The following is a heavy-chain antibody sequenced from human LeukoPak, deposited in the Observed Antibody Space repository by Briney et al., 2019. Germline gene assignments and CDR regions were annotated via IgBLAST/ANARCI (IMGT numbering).Heavy chain of an antibody. J-gene: IGHJ4*02. D-gene: IGHD2-21*02. CDR1: GFTFSSYG. Sequence: GRSLRLSCAASGFTFSSYGMHWVRQAPGKGLEWVAVIWYDGSNKYYADSVKGRFTISRDNSKNTLYLQMNSLRAEDTAVYYCARDSCGGDCYLFDYWGQGTLVTVSS. V-gene: IGHV3-33*01. CDR2: IWYDGSNK. CDR3: ARDSCGGDCYLFDY.